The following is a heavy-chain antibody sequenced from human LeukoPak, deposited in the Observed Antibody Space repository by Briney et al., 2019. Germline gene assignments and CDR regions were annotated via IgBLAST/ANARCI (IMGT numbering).Heavy chain of an antibody. Sequence: ASVKVSCKASGYTFTSYAMHWVRQVPGQRLEWMGWINAGNGNTKYSQKFQGRVTITRDTSASTAYMELSSLRSEDTAVYYCARKARGIFGVVITNWFDPWGQGTLVTVSS. CDR1: GYTFTSYA. D-gene: IGHD3-3*01. CDR2: INAGNGNT. CDR3: ARKARGIFGVVITNWFDP. V-gene: IGHV1-3*01. J-gene: IGHJ5*02.